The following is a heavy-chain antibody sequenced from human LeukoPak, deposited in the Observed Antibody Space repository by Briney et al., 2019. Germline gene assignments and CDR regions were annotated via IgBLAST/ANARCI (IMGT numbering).Heavy chain of an antibody. D-gene: IGHD3-22*01. CDR3: TSTPERHYYDSSGYY. V-gene: IGHV3-73*01. CDR1: GFTFSGSA. J-gene: IGHJ4*02. Sequence: GGSLRLSCAASGFTFSGSAMHWVRQASGKGLDWVGRIRSKANSYATAYAASVKGRFTISRDDSKNTAYLQMNSLKTEDTAVYYCTSTPERHYYDSSGYYWGQGTLVTVSS. CDR2: IRSKANSYAT.